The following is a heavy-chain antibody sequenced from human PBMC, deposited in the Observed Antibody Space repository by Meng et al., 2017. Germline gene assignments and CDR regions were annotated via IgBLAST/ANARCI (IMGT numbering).Heavy chain of an antibody. CDR2: IKHSERT. CDR1: GGSFSGYY. Sequence: VPLVPCGAGGLSLLETFALPCAVYGGSFSGYYWYWFRQPPGQAVEGIGEIKHSERTKCNTSLKCLVSISADTSKTQLTHLLRSVTAAAAAVYSCEKSTVVRTTLSHCFDPWGQGTLVTVSS. V-gene: IGHV4-34*01. J-gene: IGHJ5*02. D-gene: IGHD4-11*01. CDR3: EKSTVVRTTLSHCFDP.